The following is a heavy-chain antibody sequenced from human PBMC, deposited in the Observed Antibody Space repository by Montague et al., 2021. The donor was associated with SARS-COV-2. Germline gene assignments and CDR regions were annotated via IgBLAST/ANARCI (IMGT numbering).Heavy chain of an antibody. CDR3: ASGIYPSGSYFNRYYYGLNI. D-gene: IGHD3-10*01. CDR1: GGSLSGYY. CDR2: INHSANT. V-gene: IGHV4-34*01. Sequence: SETLSLTCAVYGGSLSGYYWSWIRQPPDKGLEWIGEINHSANTNYNPSLKSPVTISLDTSKNQFSLKMTSVTAADTATYYCASGIYPSGSYFNRYYYGLNIWGPGTTVTVSS. J-gene: IGHJ6*02.